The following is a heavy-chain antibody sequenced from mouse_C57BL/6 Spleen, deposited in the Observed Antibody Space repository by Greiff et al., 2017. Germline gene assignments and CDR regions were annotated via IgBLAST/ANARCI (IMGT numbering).Heavy chain of an antibody. CDR2: IYPSDSET. D-gene: IGHD4-1*01. J-gene: IGHJ2*01. CDR1: GYTFTSYW. V-gene: IGHV1-61*01. Sequence: QVQLQQSGAELVRPGSSVKLSCKASGYTFTSYWMDWVKQRPGQGLEWIGNIYPSDSETHYNQKFKDKATLTVAKSSSTAYMQLSSLTSENSAVYYCARKNWAFDYWGQGTTRTVSS. CDR3: ARKNWAFDY.